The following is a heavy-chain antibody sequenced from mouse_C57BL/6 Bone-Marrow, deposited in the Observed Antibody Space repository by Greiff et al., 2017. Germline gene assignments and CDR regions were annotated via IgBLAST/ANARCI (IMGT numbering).Heavy chain of an antibody. D-gene: IGHD1-1*01. J-gene: IGHJ3*01. V-gene: IGHV1-81*01. CDR1: GYTFTSYG. CDR3: ARRDYDGSSYAY. CDR2: IYPRSGNT. Sequence: QVQLKESGAELARPGASVKLSCKASGYTFTSYGISWVKQRTGQGLEWIGEIYPRSGNTYYNEKFKGKATLTADKSSSTAYMELRSLTSEDSAVYFCARRDYDGSSYAYWGQGTLVTVSA.